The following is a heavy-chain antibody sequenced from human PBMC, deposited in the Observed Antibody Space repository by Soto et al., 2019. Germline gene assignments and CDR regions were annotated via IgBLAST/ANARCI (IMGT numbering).Heavy chain of an antibody. CDR1: GFTFSRYW. Sequence: GGSLRLSCAVSGFTFSRYWMHWVLQAPGKGLVWVSRINSDGSSTSYADSVKGRFTISRDNAKNTLFLQMNSLRAEDTAVYYCARPGGSGWLYGMDVWGQGTTVTVS. V-gene: IGHV3-74*01. J-gene: IGHJ6*02. CDR2: INSDGSST. CDR3: ARPGGSGWLYGMDV. D-gene: IGHD6-19*01.